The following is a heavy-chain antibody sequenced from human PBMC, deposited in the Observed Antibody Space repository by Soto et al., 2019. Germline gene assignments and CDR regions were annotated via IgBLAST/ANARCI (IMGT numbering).Heavy chain of an antibody. CDR3: ASSSIAAAGPFGY. CDR2: ISSHNGNT. CDR1: GSTITAYG. V-gene: IGHV1-18*01. J-gene: IGHJ4*02. Sequence: QVQLVKSGDEVKQPGASVKVSCKASGSTITAYGISWVRQAPGQGLEWMAWISSHNGNTYYAQNLPGRVTMTTDTSTSTAYMELRSLRSDDTAVYYCASSSIAAAGPFGYWGQGALVTVSS. D-gene: IGHD6-13*01.